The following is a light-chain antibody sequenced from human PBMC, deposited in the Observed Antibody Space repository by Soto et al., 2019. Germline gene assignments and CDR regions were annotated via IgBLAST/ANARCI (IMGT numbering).Light chain of an antibody. CDR1: QSIIRY. J-gene: IGKJ1*01. V-gene: IGKV1-5*01. Sequence: DIQMTQSPSSLSASVGDRVTITCRASQSIIRYLNWYQQKPGKAPNLLIYDASSLESAVPSRFSGSGSGTEFTLTISSLQPDDFATYYCQQYNSYWTFGQGTKVDI. CDR3: QQYNSYWT. CDR2: DAS.